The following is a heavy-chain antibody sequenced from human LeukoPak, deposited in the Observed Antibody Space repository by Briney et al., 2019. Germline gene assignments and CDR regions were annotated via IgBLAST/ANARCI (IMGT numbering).Heavy chain of an antibody. CDR1: GFTFSNYW. CDR3: AKAPHLVAAYYFDY. V-gene: IGHV3-7*03. D-gene: IGHD2-8*02. Sequence: GGSLRLSCAASGFTFSNYWMSWVRQAPGKGLEWVANIKQDGSGEYYVDSVKGRFTISRDNAENSLYLQMNSLRAEDTAVYYCAKAPHLVAAYYFDYWGQGTLVTVSS. J-gene: IGHJ4*02. CDR2: IKQDGSGE.